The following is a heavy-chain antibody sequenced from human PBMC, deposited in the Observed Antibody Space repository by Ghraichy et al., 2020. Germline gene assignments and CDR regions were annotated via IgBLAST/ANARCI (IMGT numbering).Heavy chain of an antibody. CDR2: TSYDGSNK. CDR3: AKERDTSGYYSFRGDYYGMDV. J-gene: IGHJ6*02. V-gene: IGHV3-30*18. CDR1: GFTFSRYG. Sequence: GALRLSCAASGFTFSRYGMHWVRQAPGEGLEWVTVTSYDGSNKNYADSVKGRFTISRDNSKNTLYLQINSLRPEDTAVYYCAKERDTSGYYSFRGDYYGMDVWGQGTTVTVSS. D-gene: IGHD3-3*01.